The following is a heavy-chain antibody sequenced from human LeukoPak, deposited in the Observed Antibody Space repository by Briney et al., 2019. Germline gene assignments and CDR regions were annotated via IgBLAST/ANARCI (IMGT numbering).Heavy chain of an antibody. D-gene: IGHD4-11*01. CDR3: AKDVAYTFDY. Sequence: GGSERLSCVTSGFPLSTYGVHWIRQAPGSGLEWLAYIHYDGYTTNYADSVKGRFTISRENSKNTLYLQMNSLRTEDTAVYYCAKDVAYTFDYWGQGTLVTVSS. J-gene: IGHJ4*02. CDR1: GFPLSTYG. V-gene: IGHV3-30*02. CDR2: IHYDGYTT.